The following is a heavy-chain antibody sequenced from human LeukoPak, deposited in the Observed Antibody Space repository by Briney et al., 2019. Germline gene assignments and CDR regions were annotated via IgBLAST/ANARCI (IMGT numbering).Heavy chain of an antibody. Sequence: GGSLRLSCATSGFTFSSYWIHWVRQAPGKGLVWVSIINTDGSVTSYADSVKGRFTISRDNAKNTLYLQMNSLRAEDTAIYYCARDTERASDYWGQGTLVTVSS. CDR1: GFTFSSYW. CDR2: INTDGSVT. CDR3: ARDTERASDY. J-gene: IGHJ4*02. V-gene: IGHV3-74*01.